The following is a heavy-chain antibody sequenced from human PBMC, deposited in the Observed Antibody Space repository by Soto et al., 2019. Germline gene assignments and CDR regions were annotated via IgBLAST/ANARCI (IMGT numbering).Heavy chain of an antibody. CDR3: AKVGSSTSSPYLYYYYGMDV. CDR1: GFTFSSYA. J-gene: IGHJ6*02. Sequence: WGSLRLSCAASGFTFSSYAMSWVRQAPGKGLEWVSAISGSGGSTYYADSVKGRFTISRDNSKNTLYLQMNSLRAEDTAVYYCAKVGSSTSSPYLYYYYGMDVWGQGTTVTVSS. V-gene: IGHV3-23*01. D-gene: IGHD2-2*01. CDR2: ISGSGGST.